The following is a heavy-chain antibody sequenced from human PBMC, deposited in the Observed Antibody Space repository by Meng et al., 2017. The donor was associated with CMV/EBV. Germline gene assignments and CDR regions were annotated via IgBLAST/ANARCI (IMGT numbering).Heavy chain of an antibody. J-gene: IGHJ4*02. CDR2: ISSSSYI. D-gene: IGHD3-3*01. CDR3: ARAIGVVIKIERLSLYYFDY. Sequence: GESLKISCAASGFTFSSYSMNWVRQAPGKGLEWVSSISSSSYIYYADSVKGRFTISRDNAKNSLYLQMNSLRAEDTAVYYCARAIGVVIKIERLSLYYFDYWGQGTLVTVSS. CDR1: GFTFSSYS. V-gene: IGHV3-21*01.